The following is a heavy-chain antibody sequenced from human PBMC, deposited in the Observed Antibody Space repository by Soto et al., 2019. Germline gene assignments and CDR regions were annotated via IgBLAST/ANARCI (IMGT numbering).Heavy chain of an antibody. V-gene: IGHV1-46*01. CDR2: VNPSRGST. J-gene: IGHJ5*02. D-gene: IGHD5-18*01. CDR1: GYTFTSYY. CDR3: AHALGYSSGFDA. Sequence: EASVKVSCKASGYTFTSYYMHWVRQAPGQGLEWMGVVNPSRGSTNYAQKFQDRLTLTSDTSTSTVYMELSSLISDDTAVFYCAHALGYSSGFDAWGQGALVTVSS.